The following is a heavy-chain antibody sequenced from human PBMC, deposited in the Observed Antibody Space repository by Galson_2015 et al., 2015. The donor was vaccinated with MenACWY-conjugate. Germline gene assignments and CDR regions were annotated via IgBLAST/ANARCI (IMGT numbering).Heavy chain of an antibody. CDR3: ARDAGALNC. CDR2: IYYRSKWYN. J-gene: IGHJ4*02. V-gene: IGHV6-1*01. Sequence: AISGDSVSRDIIAWNWIRQSPSRGLEWLGRIYYRSKWYNEYAESVRGRITIYPDTSKNQFSLQLSSVTPEDTAVYYCARDAGALNCWGQGTLVTVSS. CDR1: GDSVSRDIIA. D-gene: IGHD1-26*01.